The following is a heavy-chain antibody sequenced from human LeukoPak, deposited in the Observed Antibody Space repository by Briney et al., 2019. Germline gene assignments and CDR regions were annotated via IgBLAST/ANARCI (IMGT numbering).Heavy chain of an antibody. D-gene: IGHD5-24*01. J-gene: IGHJ4*02. Sequence: ASVKVSCKASGGTFSSYAISWVRQAPGQGLEWMGGIIPIFGTANYAQKFQGRVTITADESTSTAYMELSSLRSEDTAVYYCARVGRDGYRDFDYWGQGTLVTVSS. CDR1: GGTFSSYA. CDR2: IIPIFGTA. CDR3: ARVGRDGYRDFDY. V-gene: IGHV1-69*13.